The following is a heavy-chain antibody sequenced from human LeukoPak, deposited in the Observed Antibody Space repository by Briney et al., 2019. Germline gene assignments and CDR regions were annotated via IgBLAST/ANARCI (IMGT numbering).Heavy chain of an antibody. CDR3: ARDLETEVRLGELSLYPPRWFDP. J-gene: IGHJ5*02. Sequence: GGSLRLSCAASGFTFSSYEMNWVRQAPGKGLEWVSYISSSGSTIYYADSVKGRFTISRDNARNSLYLQMNSLRAEDTAVYYCARDLETEVRLGELSLYPPRWFDPWGQGTLVAVSS. CDR1: GFTFSSYE. D-gene: IGHD3-16*02. V-gene: IGHV3-48*03. CDR2: ISSSGSTI.